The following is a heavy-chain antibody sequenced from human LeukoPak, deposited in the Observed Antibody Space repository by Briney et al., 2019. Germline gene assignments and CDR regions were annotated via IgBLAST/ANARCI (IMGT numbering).Heavy chain of an antibody. Sequence: GESLKISCKGSGYTFTTYWTGWVRQLPGKGLEWMGIIFPDDSDTRYSPSFQGQVTISADKSINTAYLEWSSLKASDTAIYYCARPTVNTAGDYFDFWGQGTLVTVSS. D-gene: IGHD5-18*01. CDR3: ARPTVNTAGDYFDF. CDR1: GYTFTTYW. CDR2: IFPDDSDT. V-gene: IGHV5-51*01. J-gene: IGHJ4*02.